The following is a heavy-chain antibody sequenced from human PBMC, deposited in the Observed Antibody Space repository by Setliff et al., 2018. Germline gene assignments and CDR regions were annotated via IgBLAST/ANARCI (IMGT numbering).Heavy chain of an antibody. V-gene: IGHV3-7*03. D-gene: IGHD3-9*01. CDR2: IKQDGSEK. CDR3: ARDEYSVALFDWLLCTAIDY. Sequence: PGGSLRLSCAASGFTFSTYWMSWVRQAPGKGLEWVANIKQDGSEKYYVDSVKGRFSISRDNAKNSLYLQMNSLRAEDTAVYYCARDEYSVALFDWLLCTAIDYWGQGTLVTVSS. CDR1: GFTFSTYW. J-gene: IGHJ4*02.